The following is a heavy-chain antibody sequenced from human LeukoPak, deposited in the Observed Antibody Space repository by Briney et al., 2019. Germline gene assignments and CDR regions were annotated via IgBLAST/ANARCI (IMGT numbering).Heavy chain of an antibody. Sequence: GGSLRLSCGASGFTFSSYTMSWVRQAPGMGLEWVSGISGSGGSTYYSDSVKGRFTFSRDNSKNTLYLQMNNLRVEDTAIYYCAKEADSAGWFFDNWGQGTLVTVSS. CDR2: ISGSGGST. V-gene: IGHV3-23*01. D-gene: IGHD6-19*01. CDR3: AKEADSAGWFFDN. CDR1: GFTFSSYT. J-gene: IGHJ4*02.